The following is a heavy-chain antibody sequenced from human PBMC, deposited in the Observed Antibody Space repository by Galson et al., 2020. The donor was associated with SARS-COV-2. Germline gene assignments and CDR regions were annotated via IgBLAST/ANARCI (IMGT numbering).Heavy chain of an antibody. V-gene: IGHV3-21*01. Sequence: GGSLRLSCAVSGFTFSDYSMNWVRQAPGKGLEWVSAISSSGEYIYYADSVRGRFTTSRDSARKSVFLQLSSLRVEDTAVYYCARIWHYYGSEDGYYGLDVWGQGTTVTVSS. D-gene: IGHD3-10*01. CDR2: ISSSGEYI. CDR3: ARIWHYYGSEDGYYGLDV. J-gene: IGHJ6*02. CDR1: GFTFSDYS.